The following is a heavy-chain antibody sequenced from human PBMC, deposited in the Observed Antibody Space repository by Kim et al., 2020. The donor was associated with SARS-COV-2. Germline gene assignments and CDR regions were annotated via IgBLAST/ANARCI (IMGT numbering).Heavy chain of an antibody. Sequence: NPSLRSRGTIAVDTSKNQFSLKVNSVTAADTAVYYCARHSGPYSSSWFDYWGQGTLVTVPS. J-gene: IGHJ4*02. CDR3: ARHSGPYSSSWFDY. D-gene: IGHD6-13*01. V-gene: IGHV4-39*01.